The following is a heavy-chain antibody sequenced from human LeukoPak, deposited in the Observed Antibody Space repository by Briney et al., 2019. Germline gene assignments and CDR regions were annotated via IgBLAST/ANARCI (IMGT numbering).Heavy chain of an antibody. CDR2: ISWNSGSI. Sequence: PGGSLRLSSAASGFTFDDYAMHWVRQAPGKGLEWVSGISWNSGSIGYADSVKGRFTISRDNAKNSLYLQMNSLRAEDTALYYCAKDRDSSSWYPDFDYWGQGTLVTVSS. CDR1: GFTFDDYA. CDR3: AKDRDSSSWYPDFDY. V-gene: IGHV3-9*01. J-gene: IGHJ4*02. D-gene: IGHD6-13*01.